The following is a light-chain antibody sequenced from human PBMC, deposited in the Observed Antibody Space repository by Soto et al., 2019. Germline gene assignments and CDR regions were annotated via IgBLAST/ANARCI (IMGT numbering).Light chain of an antibody. CDR2: AAS. CDR1: QGITNN. Sequence: DIQMTQSPSSLSASVGERATITCRASQGITNNLAWYKQKQGKVPKLLIYAASTLQSGVPSRFSGSGSGTDFTLTISSLRPEDVATYYCQKYNSAPFTFGPGTKVDIK. CDR3: QKYNSAPFT. J-gene: IGKJ3*01. V-gene: IGKV1-27*01.